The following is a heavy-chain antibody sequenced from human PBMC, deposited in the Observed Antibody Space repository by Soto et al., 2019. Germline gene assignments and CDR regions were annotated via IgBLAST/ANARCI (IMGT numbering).Heavy chain of an antibody. CDR1: GFTFRSYG. Sequence: QMQLVESGGGVVQPGRSPRLSCAASGFTFRSYGIHWVRQAPGKGLEWVALIWFDGSKKYYVDSVKGRFAVSRDNSKNTLYLQMNSLRVEDTAVYYCARDRLVPYGYGMDVWGQGTTVTVSS. CDR2: IWFDGSKK. J-gene: IGHJ6*02. CDR3: ARDRLVPYGYGMDV. D-gene: IGHD2-2*01. V-gene: IGHV3-33*01.